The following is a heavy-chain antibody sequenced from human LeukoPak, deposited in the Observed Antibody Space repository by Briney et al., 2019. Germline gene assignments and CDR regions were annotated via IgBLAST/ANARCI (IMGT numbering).Heavy chain of an antibody. Sequence: GGSLRLPCAASGFTFSSYWMSWVRQAPGKGLEWVANIKQDGSEKYYVDSVKGRFTISRDNAKNSLYLQMNSLRAEDTAVYYCAKDARITMIPRDFDNWGQGTLVTVSS. J-gene: IGHJ4*02. V-gene: IGHV3-7*01. D-gene: IGHD3-22*01. CDR1: GFTFSSYW. CDR2: IKQDGSEK. CDR3: AKDARITMIPRDFDN.